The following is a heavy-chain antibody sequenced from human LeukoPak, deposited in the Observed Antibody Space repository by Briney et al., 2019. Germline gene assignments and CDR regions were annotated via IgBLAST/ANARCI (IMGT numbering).Heavy chain of an antibody. CDR3: ARDSPNEGILWWSIDY. CDR1: GFTFSNYW. V-gene: IGHV3-74*01. D-gene: IGHD2-21*01. CDR2: INSDGINT. Sequence: GGSLRLSCAASGFTFSNYWMHWVRQAPGKGLVWVSRINSDGINTSYADSVKGRFTISRDNAKNTLNLQMNSLRAEDTAVYYCARDSPNEGILWWSIDYWGQGTLVTVSS. J-gene: IGHJ4*02.